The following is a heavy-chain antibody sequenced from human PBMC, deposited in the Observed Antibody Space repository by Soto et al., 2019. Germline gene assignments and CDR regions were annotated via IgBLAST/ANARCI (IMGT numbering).Heavy chain of an antibody. CDR3: AKETVVTS. D-gene: IGHD2-15*01. CDR2: ISGCGGST. CDR1: GFTISSYA. J-gene: IGHJ4*02. Sequence: PGGSLRLSCAASGFTISSYAMIWFRQAPGKGLEWVTAISGCGGSTDCPYFVKGRFTITRDNSKSTLYLQMNCLRPEDTSVYYCAKETVVTSWGQGTLVTVSS. V-gene: IGHV3-23*01.